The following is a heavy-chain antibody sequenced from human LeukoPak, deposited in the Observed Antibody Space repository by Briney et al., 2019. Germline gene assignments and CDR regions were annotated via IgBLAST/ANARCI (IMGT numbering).Heavy chain of an antibody. Sequence: GGSLRLSCAASGFTFRHYVIHWVRQAPGKGLECVAVTSSDLNLKLYTDSVKGRFTIPRDNSRRTLYLQMNSLRPEDTAIYYCAREGYYGSGSPPSLYFDYWGQGALVTVSS. CDR2: TSSDLNLK. CDR1: GFTFRHYV. J-gene: IGHJ4*02. V-gene: IGHV3-30-3*01. D-gene: IGHD3-10*01. CDR3: AREGYYGSGSPPSLYFDY.